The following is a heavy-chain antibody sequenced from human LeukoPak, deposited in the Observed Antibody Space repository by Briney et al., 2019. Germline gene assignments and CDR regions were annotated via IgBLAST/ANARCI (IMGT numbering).Heavy chain of an antibody. Sequence: SQTLSLTCAISGDSVSSNSGTWNWIRQSPSRGLEWLGRTYYRSTWYNDYAVSGRGRITVNPDTSKNQFSLHLNSVTPEDTAVYYCARRLTQYDCFDPWGQGILVTVSS. CDR3: ARRLTQYDCFDP. D-gene: IGHD2-2*01. CDR2: TYYRSTWYN. V-gene: IGHV6-1*01. CDR1: GDSVSSNSGT. J-gene: IGHJ5*02.